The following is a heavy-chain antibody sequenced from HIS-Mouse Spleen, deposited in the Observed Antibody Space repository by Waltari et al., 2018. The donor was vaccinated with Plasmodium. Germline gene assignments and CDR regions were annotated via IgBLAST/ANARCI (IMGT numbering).Heavy chain of an antibody. D-gene: IGHD2-15*01. V-gene: IGHV4-34*01. Sequence: QVQLQQWGAGLLKPSETLSPPCAAHGGSFRGYYWSWIRQPPGKGLEWIGEINHSGSTNYNPSLKSRVTISVDTSKNQFSLKLSSVTAADTAVYYCARLVVVASKDSYWGQGTLVTVSS. CDR2: INHSGST. CDR3: ARLVVVASKDSY. J-gene: IGHJ4*02. CDR1: GGSFRGYY.